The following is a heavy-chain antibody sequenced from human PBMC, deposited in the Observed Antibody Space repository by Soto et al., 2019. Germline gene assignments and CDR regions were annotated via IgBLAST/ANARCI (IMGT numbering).Heavy chain of an antibody. V-gene: IGHV4-4*02. Sequence: QVQLQESGPGLVKPSETLSLSCAVSGVSITSTDWWSWVRPPPGKGLQWIGEVSLGGGANYNPSLKRRVTISVDNSKNQFSLTLNAVTAADTAVYFCAGSTADTTLKASSFWGQGTLVTVSS. D-gene: IGHD4-4*01. CDR3: AGSTADTTLKASSF. CDR1: GVSITSTDW. J-gene: IGHJ4*02. CDR2: VSLGGGA.